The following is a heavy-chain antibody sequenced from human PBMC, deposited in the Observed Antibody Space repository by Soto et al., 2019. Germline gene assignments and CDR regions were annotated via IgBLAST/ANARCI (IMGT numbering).Heavy chain of an antibody. CDR1: GFTFDDYA. D-gene: IGHD6-19*01. Sequence: VQLVESGGGLVQPGRSLRLSCAASGFTFDDYAMHWVRQAPGKGLEWVSGISWNSGSIGYADSVKGRFTISRDNAKNSLYLQMNSLRAEDTALYYCAKEIVPVAAGMLFDYWGQGTLVTVSS. J-gene: IGHJ4*02. CDR2: ISWNSGSI. V-gene: IGHV3-9*01. CDR3: AKEIVPVAAGMLFDY.